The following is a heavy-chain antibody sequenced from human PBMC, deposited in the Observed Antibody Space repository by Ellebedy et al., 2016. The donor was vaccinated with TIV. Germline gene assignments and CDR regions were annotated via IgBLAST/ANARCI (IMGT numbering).Heavy chain of an antibody. CDR2: IATAGDT. Sequence: GESLKISFAASGFTFSRYDMHWVRQVTGTGLEWVSAIATAGDTYYPGSVKGRFTISRENAKNSLYLQMNSLRAGDTAVYYCARATEGLDYWGQGTLVTVSS. CDR1: GFTFSRYD. J-gene: IGHJ4*02. V-gene: IGHV3-13*01. D-gene: IGHD1-14*01. CDR3: ARATEGLDY.